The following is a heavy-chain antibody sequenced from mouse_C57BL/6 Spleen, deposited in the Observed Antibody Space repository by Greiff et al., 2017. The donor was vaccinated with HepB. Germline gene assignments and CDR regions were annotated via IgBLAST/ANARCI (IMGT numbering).Heavy chain of an antibody. CDR3: ASHHYYGSSYGYFDV. V-gene: IGHV5-6*02. Sequence: DVKLVESGGDLVKPGGSLKLSCAASGFTFSSYGMSWVRQTPDKRLEWVATISSGGSYNYYPDSVKGRFTISRDNAKNTLYLQMSSLKSEDTAMYYCASHHYYGSSYGYFDVWGTGTTVTVSS. CDR2: ISSGGSYN. J-gene: IGHJ1*03. D-gene: IGHD1-1*01. CDR1: GFTFSSYG.